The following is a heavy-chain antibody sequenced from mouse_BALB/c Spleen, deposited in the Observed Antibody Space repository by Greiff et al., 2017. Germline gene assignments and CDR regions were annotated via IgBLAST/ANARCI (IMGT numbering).Heavy chain of an antibody. V-gene: IGHV7-3*02. CDR1: GFTFTDYY. Sequence: EVKLVESGGGLVQPGGSLRLSCATSGFTFTDYYMSWVRQPPGKALEWLGFIRNKANGYTTEYSASVKGRFTISRDNSQSILYLQMNTLKAEDSATYYCASKLRYAMDYWGQGTSVTVSS. D-gene: IGHD4-1*01. CDR2: IRNKANGYTT. CDR3: ASKLRYAMDY. J-gene: IGHJ4*01.